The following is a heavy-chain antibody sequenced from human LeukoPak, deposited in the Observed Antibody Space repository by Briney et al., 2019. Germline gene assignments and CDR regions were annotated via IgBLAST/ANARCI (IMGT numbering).Heavy chain of an antibody. CDR1: GYSISSGYC. V-gene: IGHV4-38-2*01. J-gene: IGHJ5*02. Sequence: KPSETLSLTCAVSGYSISSGYCWGWIRQPPGKGMEWIGSIYHSGSTYYNPSLKSRVTISVDTSKNQFSLKLSSVTAADTAVYYCARRLHGIVVVPADPWGQGTLVTVSS. D-gene: IGHD2-2*01. CDR2: IYHSGST. CDR3: ARRLHGIVVVPADP.